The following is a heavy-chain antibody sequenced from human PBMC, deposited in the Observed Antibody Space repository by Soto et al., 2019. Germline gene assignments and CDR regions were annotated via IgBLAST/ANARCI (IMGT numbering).Heavy chain of an antibody. J-gene: IGHJ6*03. CDR1: GFTFSSYS. CDR2: ISSSSSTI. Sequence: EVQLVESGGGLVQPGGSLRLSCAASGFTFSSYSMNWVRQAPGKGLEWVSYISSSSSTIYYADSVKGRFTISRDNAKNSLYLQMNSLRAEDTAVYYCARDQVGGCSSTSCYFGVYYYYYYMDVWGKGTTVTVSS. V-gene: IGHV3-48*01. CDR3: ARDQVGGCSSTSCYFGVYYYYYYMDV. D-gene: IGHD2-2*01.